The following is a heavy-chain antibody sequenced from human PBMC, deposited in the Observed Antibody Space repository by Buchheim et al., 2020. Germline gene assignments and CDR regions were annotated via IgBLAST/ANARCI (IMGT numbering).Heavy chain of an antibody. Sequence: EVQLVESGGGLVKPGGSLRLSCAASGFTFSSYSMNWVRQAPGKGLEWVSSISSSSSYIYYADSVKGRFTISRDNAKNSLYLQVNSLRAEDTAVYYCARDRYYYDSSGYTPDAFDIWGQGT. J-gene: IGHJ3*02. CDR2: ISSSSSYI. CDR1: GFTFSSYS. V-gene: IGHV3-21*01. D-gene: IGHD3-22*01. CDR3: ARDRYYYDSSGYTPDAFDI.